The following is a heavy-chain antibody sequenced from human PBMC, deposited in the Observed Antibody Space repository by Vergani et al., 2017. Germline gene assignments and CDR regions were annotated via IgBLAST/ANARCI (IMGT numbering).Heavy chain of an antibody. CDR3: ARDRGITMVYYGMDV. V-gene: IGHV3-21*01. Sequence: EVQLVESGGGLVQPGGSLRLSCAASGFTFSSYSMNWVRQAPGKGLEWVSSISSSSSYIYYADSVKGRFTISRDNAKNSLYLQMNSLRAEDTAVYYCARDRGITMVYYGMDVWGQGTTVTVSS. CDR2: ISSSSSYI. D-gene: IGHD3-10*01. CDR1: GFTFSSYS. J-gene: IGHJ6*02.